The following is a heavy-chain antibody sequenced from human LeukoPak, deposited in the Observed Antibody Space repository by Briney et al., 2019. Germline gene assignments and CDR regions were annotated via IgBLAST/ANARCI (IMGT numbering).Heavy chain of an antibody. CDR1: GFTFSSYA. J-gene: IGHJ4*02. CDR2: ISGSGGST. V-gene: IGHV3-23*01. D-gene: IGHD6-6*01. CDR3: AKVEAARPGGHLVG. Sequence: GGSLRLSCAASGFTFSSYAMSWVRQAPGKGLGWVSAISGSGGSTYYADSVKGRFTISRDYSKNTLYLQMNSLRAEDTAVYYCAKVEAARPGGHLVGWGQGTLVTVSS.